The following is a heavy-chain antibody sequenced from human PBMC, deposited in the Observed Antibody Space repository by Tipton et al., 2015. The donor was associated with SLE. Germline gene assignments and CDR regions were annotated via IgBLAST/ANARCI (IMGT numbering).Heavy chain of an antibody. CDR3: ARDGITGTTGWFDP. CDR2: INHSGST. J-gene: IGHJ5*02. D-gene: IGHD1-20*01. CDR1: GGSFSGYY. V-gene: IGHV4-34*01. Sequence: LRLSCAVYGGSFSGYYWSWIRQPPGKGLEWIGEINHSGSTNYNPSLKSRVTISVDTSKNQFSLKLSSVTAADTAVYYCARDGITGTTGWFDPWGQGTLVTVSS.